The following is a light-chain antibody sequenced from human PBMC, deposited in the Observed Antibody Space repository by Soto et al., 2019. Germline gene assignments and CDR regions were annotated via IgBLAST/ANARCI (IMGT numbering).Light chain of an antibody. CDR2: KAS. J-gene: IGKJ1*01. CDR3: QQYRT. V-gene: IGKV1-5*03. Sequence: DLPMTQSPSTLSASVGDRVTITCRASQSISSWLAWYQQKPGKAPKLLIYKASSLESGVPSRFSGSGSGTEFTLTISSLQPDDFATYYCQQYRTFGQGTKVEIK. CDR1: QSISSW.